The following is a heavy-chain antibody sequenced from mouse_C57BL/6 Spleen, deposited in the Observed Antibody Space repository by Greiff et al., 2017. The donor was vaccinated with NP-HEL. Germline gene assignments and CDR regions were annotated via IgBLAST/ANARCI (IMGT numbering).Heavy chain of an antibody. D-gene: IGHD2-4*01. V-gene: IGHV5-9-1*02. CDR1: GFTFSSYA. Sequence: EVQGVESGAGLVKPGGSLKLSCAASGFTFSSYAMSWVRQTPEKRLEWVAYISSGGDYTYYADTVKGRFTISRDNARHTLYLQMSSLKSEDTAMYYCTRAYYDYDDGDWYFDVWGTGTTVTVSS. CDR2: ISSGGDYT. CDR3: TRAYYDYDDGDWYFDV. J-gene: IGHJ1*03.